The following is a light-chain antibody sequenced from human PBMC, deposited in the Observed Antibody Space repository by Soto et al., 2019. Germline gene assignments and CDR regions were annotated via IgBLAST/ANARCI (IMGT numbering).Light chain of an antibody. CDR3: QQYNNRPT. CDR1: QSVSSN. J-gene: IGKJ1*01. V-gene: IGKV3-15*01. CDR2: GAS. Sequence: EIVMTQSPATLSVSPGERATLSCRASQSVSSNLAWYQQKPGQAPRLLIYGASTRATGIPARFSGSWSGTEFTLTISSLQYEDFAVYYCQQYNNRPTFGQGTKVEIK.